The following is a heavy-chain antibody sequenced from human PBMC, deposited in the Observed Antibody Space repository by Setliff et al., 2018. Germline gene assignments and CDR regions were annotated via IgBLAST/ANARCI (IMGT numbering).Heavy chain of an antibody. CDR2: IRGRTDNRAP. CDR1: GFSFSGSV. D-gene: IGHD2-21*02. J-gene: IGHJ4*02. V-gene: IGHV3-73*01. CDR3: AGAGGNSDYFDY. Sequence: PGGXLRLSCAASGFSFSGSVVXWXRQASVKGLEWIGRIRGRTDNRAPIYAASVKGRFTISRDYSKNTAYLHMNSLKIEDTAVYYCAGAGGNSDYFDYWGQGTLVTVSS.